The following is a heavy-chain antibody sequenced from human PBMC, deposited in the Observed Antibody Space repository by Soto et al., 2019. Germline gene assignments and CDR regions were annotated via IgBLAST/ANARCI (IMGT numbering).Heavy chain of an antibody. CDR1: GFTFSSYG. Sequence: QVQLVESGEGVVQPGRSLRLSCAASGFTFSSYGMHWVRQAPGKGLEWVAVIWYDGSNKYYADSVKGRFTISRDNSKKTLYLQMNSLRAEDTAVYYCARDGSWYTGGYYYYYGMDVWGQGTTVTVSS. V-gene: IGHV3-33*01. CDR3: ARDGSWYTGGYYYYYGMDV. CDR2: IWYDGSNK. J-gene: IGHJ6*02. D-gene: IGHD6-13*01.